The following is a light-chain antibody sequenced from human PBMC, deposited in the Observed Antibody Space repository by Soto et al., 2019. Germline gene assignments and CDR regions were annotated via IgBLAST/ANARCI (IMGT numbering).Light chain of an antibody. J-gene: IGKJ1*01. CDR3: QQYNTYSTWT. CDR1: QSISSW. CDR2: KAS. Sequence: DIQMTQSPSTLSASVGDRVTITCRASQSISSWLAWYQQKPGKAPKLLIYKASTLQSGVPSRFSGSGSGTEFTLTISSLQPDDFATYYCQQYNTYSTWTFGHGTKVDIK. V-gene: IGKV1-5*03.